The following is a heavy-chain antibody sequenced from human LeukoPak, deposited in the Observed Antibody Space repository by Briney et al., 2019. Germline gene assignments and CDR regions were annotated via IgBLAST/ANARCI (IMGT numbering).Heavy chain of an antibody. CDR1: GFTFSSYA. J-gene: IGHJ4*02. V-gene: IGHV3-30-3*01. CDR2: ISYDGTNK. CDR3: ARDESPVGGTDY. Sequence: PGGSLRLSCAASGFTFSSYAMHWVRQAPGRGLEWVAVISYDGTNKYYADSVKGRFTISRDNSKNTVYLQMNSLTAEDTAVYYCARDESPVGGTDYWGQGTLVTVSS. D-gene: IGHD1-26*01.